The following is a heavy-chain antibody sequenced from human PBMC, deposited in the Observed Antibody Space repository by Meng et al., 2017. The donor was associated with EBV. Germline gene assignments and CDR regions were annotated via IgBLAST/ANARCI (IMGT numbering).Heavy chain of an antibody. CDR2: INPSGGST. D-gene: IGHD6-19*01. Sequence: VRLGQSGADVKKPGSSVKVSCKASGYTFTSYYMHWVRQAPGQGLEWMGIINPSGGSTSYAQKFQGRVTMTRDTSTSTVYMELSSLRSEDTAVYYCARDPAGAVAGTHFDYWGQGTLVTVSS. CDR3: ARDPAGAVAGTHFDY. CDR1: GYTFTSYY. V-gene: IGHV1-46*01. J-gene: IGHJ4*02.